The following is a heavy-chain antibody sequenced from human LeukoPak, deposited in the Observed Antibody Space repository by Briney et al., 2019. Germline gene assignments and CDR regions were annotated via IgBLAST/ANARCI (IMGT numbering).Heavy chain of an antibody. J-gene: IGHJ4*02. Sequence: ASVKVSCKASGYTFTSYYMHWVRQAPGQGLEWMGIINPSGGSTSYAQKFQGRVTMTRDTSTSTVYMELSSLRSEDTAVYYCARVIDYYGSGISIGYYFDYWGQGTPVTVSS. CDR3: ARVIDYYGSGISIGYYFDY. V-gene: IGHV1-46*01. CDR1: GYTFTSYY. CDR2: INPSGGST. D-gene: IGHD3-10*01.